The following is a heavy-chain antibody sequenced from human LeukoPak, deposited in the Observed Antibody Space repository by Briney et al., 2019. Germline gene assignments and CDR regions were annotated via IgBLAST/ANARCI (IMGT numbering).Heavy chain of an antibody. CDR1: GGSFSGYY. Sequence: SETLSLTGAVYGGSFSGYYWSWIRQPPGKGLEWIGXXXXSXSXNYNPSLKXRVTISVDTSKNQFSLKLSSVTAADTAVYYCARGTVNWGQGTLVTVSS. J-gene: IGHJ4*02. CDR3: ARGTVN. CDR2: XXXSXSX. V-gene: IGHV4-34*01.